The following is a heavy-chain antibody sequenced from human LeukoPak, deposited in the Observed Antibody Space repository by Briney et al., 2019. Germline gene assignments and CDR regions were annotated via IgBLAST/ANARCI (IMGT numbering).Heavy chain of an antibody. CDR2: INSDGSST. J-gene: IGHJ4*02. Sequence: GGSLRLSRAASGLSFSSYWMHWVRQAPGKGLVWVSRINSDGSSTSYADSVKGRFTISRDNSKNTLYLQMNSLRAEDTAVYYCARDLGYGDMTDYWGQGTLVTVSS. CDR1: GLSFSSYW. CDR3: ARDLGYGDMTDY. D-gene: IGHD4-17*01. V-gene: IGHV3-74*01.